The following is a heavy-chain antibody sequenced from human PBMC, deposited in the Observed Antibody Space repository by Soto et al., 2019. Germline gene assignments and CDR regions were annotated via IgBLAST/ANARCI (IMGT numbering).Heavy chain of an antibody. V-gene: IGHV1-18*01. CDR2: ISTNNGNT. CDR3: AIQRAGAYGVDV. CDR1: GYTFSYYG. J-gene: IGHJ6*02. Sequence: XSVKVSCKASGYTFSYYGISWVRQAPGQRPEYMGWISTNNGNTKYAQNIQGRVTMTTDTYTSTGYMELRSLRPDDTAVYYCAIQRAGAYGVDVWGQGTTVTVSS. D-gene: IGHD3-10*01.